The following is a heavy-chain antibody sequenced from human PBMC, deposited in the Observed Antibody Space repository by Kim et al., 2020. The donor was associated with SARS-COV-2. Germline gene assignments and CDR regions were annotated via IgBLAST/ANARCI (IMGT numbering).Heavy chain of an antibody. CDR3: AKESGEGYSPINC. CDR2: IWNDESNK. V-gene: IGHV3-33*06. J-gene: IGHJ4*02. D-gene: IGHD5-18*01. Sequence: GGSLRLSCVASGFTFSSHAMNWVRQAPGKGLEWVAVIWNDESNKYYVDSVKGRFTISRDNSKNTVFLQMDSLRVDDTGVYYCAKESGEGYSPINCWGRGT. CDR1: GFTFSSHA.